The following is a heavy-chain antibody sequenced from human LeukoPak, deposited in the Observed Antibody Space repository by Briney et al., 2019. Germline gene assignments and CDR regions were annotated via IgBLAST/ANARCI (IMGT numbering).Heavy chain of an antibody. CDR2: INHSGST. Sequence: SETLSLTCAVSGGSFSGYYWSWIRQPPGKGLEWIGEINHSGSTNYNPSPKSRVTTSVDTSKNQFSLKLSSVTAADTAVYYCARAFTYYDILTGYYEPHTILDYWGQGTLVTVSS. J-gene: IGHJ4*02. CDR1: GGSFSGYY. V-gene: IGHV4-34*01. CDR3: ARAFTYYDILTGYYEPHTILDY. D-gene: IGHD3-9*01.